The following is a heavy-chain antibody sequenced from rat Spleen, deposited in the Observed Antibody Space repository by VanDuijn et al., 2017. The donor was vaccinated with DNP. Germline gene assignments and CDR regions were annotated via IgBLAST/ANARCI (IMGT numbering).Heavy chain of an antibody. CDR1: GFPLTSYG. D-gene: IGHD2-5*01. CDR3: ARDLGGYFGFDY. V-gene: IGHV2S8*01. J-gene: IGHJ2*01. CDR2: ISSGGST. Sequence: QVQLKESGPGLVQPSQTLSLTCTVSGFPLTSYGVSWVRQPPGKGLEWIAAISSGGSTYYNSTLKSRLSISRDTSKSQVFLRMNSLQTEDTATYYCARDLGGYFGFDYWGQGVMVTVSS.